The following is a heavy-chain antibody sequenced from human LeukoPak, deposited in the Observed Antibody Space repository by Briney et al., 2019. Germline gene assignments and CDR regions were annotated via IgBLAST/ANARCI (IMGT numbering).Heavy chain of an antibody. CDR1: RFSFSNYW. CDR2: VKSDGSNP. D-gene: IGHD3-10*01. V-gene: IGHV3-74*01. Sequence: GGSLRLSCAASRFSFSNYWMHWVRQAPGKGLVWISRVKSDGSNPSYADSVKGRFTISRDNAENMLYLQMNTLGAEDTAVYYCARDIVSGSGSLDYWGQGTLVTVSS. CDR3: ARDIVSGSGSLDY. J-gene: IGHJ4*02.